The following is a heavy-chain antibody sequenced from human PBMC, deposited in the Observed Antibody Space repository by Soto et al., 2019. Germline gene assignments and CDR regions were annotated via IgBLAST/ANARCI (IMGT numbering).Heavy chain of an antibody. CDR3: ARGGISMVTF. D-gene: IGHD3-10*01. V-gene: IGHV4-59*01. CDR2: IYYSGTT. J-gene: IGHJ4*01. CDR1: GGSISNFY. Sequence: PSETLSLTCTVSGGSISNFYWSWIRQSPGKGLEWIGYIYYSGTTNYNPSLKSRVTMSVDTSKNQLSLKLTSVTAADTAIYYYARGGISMVTFWGQGTLVNVSS.